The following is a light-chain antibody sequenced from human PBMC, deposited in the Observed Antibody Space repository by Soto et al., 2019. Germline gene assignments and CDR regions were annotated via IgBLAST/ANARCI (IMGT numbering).Light chain of an antibody. CDR3: MQALQTPLT. CDR1: QSLLHSHGYTY. Sequence: DIVMTQSPVSLPVTPGEPASISCRSSQSLLHSHGYTYLDWYLQKPGQSPQLLIYMGSTRASGVPDRFSGSGSGTDFTLKISRVEAEGVGVYYCMQALQTPLTFGGGTKVEIK. J-gene: IGKJ4*01. CDR2: MGS. V-gene: IGKV2-28*01.